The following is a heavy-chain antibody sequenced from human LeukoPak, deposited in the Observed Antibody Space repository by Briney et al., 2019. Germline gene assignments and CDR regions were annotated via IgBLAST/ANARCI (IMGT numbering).Heavy chain of an antibody. CDR3: ARYSSSWHYFDY. J-gene: IGHJ4*02. Sequence: SSETLSLTCTVSGGSISSYYWSWIRQPPGKGLEWIGYIYYSGSTNYNPSLKSRVTISVDTSKNQFSLKLSSVTAADTAVYYCARYSSSWHYFDYWGQGTLVTVSS. CDR2: IYYSGST. CDR1: GGSISSYY. D-gene: IGHD6-13*01. V-gene: IGHV4-59*08.